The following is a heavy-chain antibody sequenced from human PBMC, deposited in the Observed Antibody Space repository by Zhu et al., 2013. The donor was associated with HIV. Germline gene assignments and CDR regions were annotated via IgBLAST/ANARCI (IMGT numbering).Heavy chain of an antibody. D-gene: IGHD6-6*01. V-gene: IGHV1-8*01. CDR1: GYTFTSYD. J-gene: IGHJ6*02. CDR2: MNPNSGNT. CDR3: AGSSPNYYYYGMDV. Sequence: QVQLVQSGAEVKKPGASVKVSCKASGYTFTSYDINWVRQATGQGLEWMGWMNPNSGNTGYAQKFQGRVTMTRNTSISTAYMELSSLRSEDTAVYYCAGSSPNYYYYGMDVWGQGTTVTVSS.